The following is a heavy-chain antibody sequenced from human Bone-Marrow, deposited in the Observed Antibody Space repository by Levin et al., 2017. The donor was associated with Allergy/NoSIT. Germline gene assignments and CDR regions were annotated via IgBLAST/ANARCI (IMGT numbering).Heavy chain of an antibody. CDR2: VSKDGKNA. Sequence: GGSLRLSCAASGFTLNDYHIHWVRQAPGKGLEWLAFVSKDGKNAFYAAAVKGRFTGSRDNSKNTVSLQLNSLRGDDTAVYYCARDFHGLVDYWGRGTLVSVSS. J-gene: IGHJ4*02. CDR1: GFTLNDYH. D-gene: IGHD5-12*01. CDR3: ARDFHGLVDY. V-gene: IGHV3-30*03.